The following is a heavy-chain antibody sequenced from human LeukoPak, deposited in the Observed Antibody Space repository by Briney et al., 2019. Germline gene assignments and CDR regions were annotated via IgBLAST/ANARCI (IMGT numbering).Heavy chain of an antibody. D-gene: IGHD5-12*01. CDR2: IYPGDFDT. Sequence: GESPKISCKGSGYSFTSYWIGWVRQMPGKGLEWMGIIYPGDFDTRYSPSFQGQVTISADKSINTAYLQWSSLKASDTAIYYCARQFSGHDRDYWGQGTLVTVSS. V-gene: IGHV5-51*01. CDR3: ARQFSGHDRDY. J-gene: IGHJ4*02. CDR1: GYSFTSYW.